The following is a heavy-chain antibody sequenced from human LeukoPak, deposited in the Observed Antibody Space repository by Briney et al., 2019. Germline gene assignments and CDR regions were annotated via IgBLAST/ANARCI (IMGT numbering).Heavy chain of an antibody. CDR3: ARYSVWFGESNWFDH. CDR1: GGSISSYY. V-gene: IGHV4-4*07. J-gene: IGHJ5*02. CDR2: IYTSGST. D-gene: IGHD3-10*01. Sequence: SETLSLTCTVSGGSISSYYWSWIRQPAGKGLEWIGRIYTSGSTNYNPSLKSRVTMSVDTSKNQFSLKLSSVTAADTAVYYCARYSVWFGESNWFDHWGQGTLVTVSS.